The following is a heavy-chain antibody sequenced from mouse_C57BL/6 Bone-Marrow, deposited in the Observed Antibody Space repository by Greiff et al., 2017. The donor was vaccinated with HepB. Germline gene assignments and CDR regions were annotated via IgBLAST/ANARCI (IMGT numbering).Heavy chain of an antibody. D-gene: IGHD1-1*01. CDR1: GYSFTSYY. V-gene: IGHV1-66*01. CDR2: IYPGSGNT. Sequence: VQLMESGPELVKPGASVKISCKASGYSFTSYYIHWVKQRPGQGLEWIGWIYPGSGNTKYNEKFKGKATLTADTSSSTAYMQLSSLTSEDSAVYYCARYRDYGSSSWFAYWGQGTLVTVSA. J-gene: IGHJ3*01. CDR3: ARYRDYGSSSWFAY.